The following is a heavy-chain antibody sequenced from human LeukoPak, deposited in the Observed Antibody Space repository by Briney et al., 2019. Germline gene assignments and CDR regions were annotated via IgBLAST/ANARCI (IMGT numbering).Heavy chain of an antibody. V-gene: IGHV4-34*01. CDR2: INHSGST. CDR3: GRLGSSSSIDY. CDR1: GGSFSGYY. J-gene: IGHJ4*02. D-gene: IGHD6-6*01. Sequence: SETLSLTCAVYGGSFSGYYWSWIRQPPGKGLEWIGEINHSGSTNYNPSLKSRVTISVDTSKNQFSLKLSSVTAADTAVYYCGRLGSSSSIDYWGQGTLVTVSS.